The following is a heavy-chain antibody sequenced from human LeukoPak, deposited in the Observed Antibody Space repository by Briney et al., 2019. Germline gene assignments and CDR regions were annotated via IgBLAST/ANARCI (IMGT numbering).Heavy chain of an antibody. V-gene: IGHV3-7*01. CDR1: GFTFSSYW. CDR3: ARDSPYGDYLPYYFDY. CDR2: IKQDGTEK. D-gene: IGHD4-17*01. J-gene: IGHJ4*02. Sequence: GGSLRLSCAASGFTFSSYWMSWVRQAPGKGLVWVANIKQDGTEKNYVDSVKGRFAISRDNAKNSLHLQMNSLRAEDTAVYYCARDSPYGDYLPYYFDYWGQGTLVTVSS.